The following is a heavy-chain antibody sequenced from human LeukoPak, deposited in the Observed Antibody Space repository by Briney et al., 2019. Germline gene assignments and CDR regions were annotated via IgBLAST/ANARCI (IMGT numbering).Heavy chain of an antibody. D-gene: IGHD2-21*02. V-gene: IGHV1-18*04. CDR1: GYTFSTFG. J-gene: IGHJ5*02. CDR3: ARSGDGNWFDP. Sequence: ASVKVSCKASGYTFSTFGVGWVQQAPGQGLQWMGWISAYDGHTNYAQNLQGRLTLTTDTSTNTAYMELRSLRSDDTAIYYCARSGDGNWFDPWGQGTLVTVSS. CDR2: ISAYDGHT.